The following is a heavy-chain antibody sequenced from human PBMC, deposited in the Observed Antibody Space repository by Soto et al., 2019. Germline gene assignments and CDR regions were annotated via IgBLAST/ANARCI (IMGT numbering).Heavy chain of an antibody. V-gene: IGHV1-2*02. J-gene: IGHJ6*02. CDR3: ARDRVDYSSFHYGMDV. Sequence: ASVKVSCKTSGYIFTGCYMHWVRQAPGQGLEWMGWINPNSGGTNYPQKFRDRVTMTRDTSIGTAYMELSSLRSDDTAVYYCARDRVDYSSFHYGMDVWGQGTTVTVSS. CDR1: GYIFTGCY. CDR2: INPNSGGT. D-gene: IGHD4-4*01.